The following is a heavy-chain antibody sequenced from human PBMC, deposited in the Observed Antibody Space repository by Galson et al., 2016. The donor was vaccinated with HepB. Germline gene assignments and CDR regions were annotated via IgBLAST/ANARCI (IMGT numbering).Heavy chain of an antibody. CDR2: IKSNTEGGTT. D-gene: IGHD2/OR15-2a*01. J-gene: IGHJ4*02. Sequence: SLRLSCAVSGLTFTYAWMTWVRQAPGKGLEWVGRIKSNTEGGTTDYAAPVKGRFTILRDDSKNTVYLQMNGLKIEDTAVYYCTTGNRGFAYWGQGTLVTVSS. V-gene: IGHV3-15*01. CDR1: GLTFTYAW. CDR3: TTGNRGFAY.